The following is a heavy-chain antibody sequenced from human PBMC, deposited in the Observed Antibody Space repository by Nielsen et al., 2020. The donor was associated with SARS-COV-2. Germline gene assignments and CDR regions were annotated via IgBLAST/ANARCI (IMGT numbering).Heavy chain of an antibody. CDR2: ISSSSSTI. J-gene: IGHJ4*02. CDR3: AREDNTHFYSSSWPLLGY. Sequence: RQPPGRGLEWVSYISSSSSTIYYADSVKGRFTISRDNAKNSLYLQMNSLRAEDTAVYYCAREDNTHFYSSSWPLLGYWGQGTLVTVSS. D-gene: IGHD6-13*01. V-gene: IGHV3-48*01.